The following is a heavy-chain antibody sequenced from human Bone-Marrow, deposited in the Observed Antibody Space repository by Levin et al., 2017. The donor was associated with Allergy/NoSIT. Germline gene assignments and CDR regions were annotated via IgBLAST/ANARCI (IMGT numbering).Heavy chain of an antibody. V-gene: IGHV3-64D*06. J-gene: IGHJ1*01. CDR1: GFTFSSYA. D-gene: IGHD2-15*01. CDR3: VKDRGVVVVAATRTFFQH. Sequence: GESLKISCSASGFTFSSYAMHWVRQAPGKGLEYVSAISSNGGSTYYADSVKGRFTISRDNSKNTLYLQMSSLRAEDTAVYYCVKDRGVVVVAATRTFFQHWGQGTLVTVSS. CDR2: ISSNGGST.